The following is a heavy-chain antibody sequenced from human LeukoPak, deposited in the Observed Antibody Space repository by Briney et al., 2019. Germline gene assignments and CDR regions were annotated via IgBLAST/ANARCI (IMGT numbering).Heavy chain of an antibody. Sequence: SETLSLTCTVSGASITNYYWSWIRQPPGKGLEWIGYIYNSGSTNYNPSLKSRAAISVDMSKNQFSLKLSSVTAADTAVYYCARKTGYYYGVDVWGQGTTVTVSS. D-gene: IGHD1-1*01. V-gene: IGHV4-59*08. CDR3: ARKTGYYYGVDV. CDR1: GASITNYY. CDR2: IYNSGST. J-gene: IGHJ6*02.